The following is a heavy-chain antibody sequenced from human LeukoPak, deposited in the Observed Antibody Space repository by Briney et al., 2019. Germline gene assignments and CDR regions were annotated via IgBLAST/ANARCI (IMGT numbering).Heavy chain of an antibody. CDR3: ARGSHYYGSGSYEY. D-gene: IGHD3-10*01. Sequence: PSETLSLTCAVYGGSFSGYYWSWIRQPPGKGLEWIGEINHSGSTNYNPSLKSRVTISVDTSKNQFSLKLSSVTAADTAVYYCARGSHYYGSGSYEYWGQGTLVTVSS. V-gene: IGHV4-34*01. CDR2: INHSGST. CDR1: GGSFSGYY. J-gene: IGHJ4*02.